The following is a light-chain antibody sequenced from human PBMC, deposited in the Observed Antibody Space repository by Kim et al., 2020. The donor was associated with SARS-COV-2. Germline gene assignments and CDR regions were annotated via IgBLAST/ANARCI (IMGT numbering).Light chain of an antibody. CDR1: SSDIGGYNY. J-gene: IGLJ2*01. V-gene: IGLV2-14*04. CDR3: CSYISSTTVI. CDR2: DVS. Sequence: GQSITISCTGTSSDIGGYNYVSWYQQHPGKAPKLMIYDVSIRPSGVSNRFSGSKSGNTASLTISGLQAEDEADYYCCSYISSTTVIFGGGTKLTVL.